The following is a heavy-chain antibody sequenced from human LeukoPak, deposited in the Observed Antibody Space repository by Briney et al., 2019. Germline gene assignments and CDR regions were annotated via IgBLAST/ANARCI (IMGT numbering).Heavy chain of an antibody. CDR2: VNRDGSST. CDR1: GFTFSNYW. J-gene: IGHJ4*02. V-gene: IGHV3-74*01. Sequence: PGGSLRLSCAASGFTFSNYWMHWVRQAPGKGLVWVSRVNRDGSSTYYADSVKGRFTISRDNAKNTLYLQMNSLRAEDTAVYFCARDDYSSADYCGQGTLVTVSS. D-gene: IGHD6-25*01. CDR3: ARDDYSSADY.